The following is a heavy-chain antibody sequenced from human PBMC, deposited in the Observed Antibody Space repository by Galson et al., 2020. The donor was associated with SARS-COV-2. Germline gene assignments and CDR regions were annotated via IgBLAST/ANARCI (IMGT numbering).Heavy chain of an antibody. CDR1: GFTFSSYG. CDR2: IWYDGSNK. D-gene: IGHD6-13*01. V-gene: IGHV3-33*01. J-gene: IGHJ2*01. CDR3: ARAVVVVAAAEGYFDL. Sequence: GGSLRLSCAASGFTFSSYGMHWVRQAPGKGLEWVAVIWYDGSNKYYADSVKGRFTISRDNSKNTLYLQMNSLRAEDTAVYYCARAVVVVAAAEGYFDLWGRGTLVTVSS.